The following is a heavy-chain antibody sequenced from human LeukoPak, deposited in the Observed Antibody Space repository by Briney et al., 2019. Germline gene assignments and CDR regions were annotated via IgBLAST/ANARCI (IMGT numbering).Heavy chain of an antibody. CDR2: ISSNGGST. V-gene: IGHV3-64*04. CDR1: GFTFSSYA. D-gene: IGHD6-19*01. Sequence: GGSLRLSCSASGFTFSSYAMHWVRQAPGKGLEYVSAISSNGGSTYYADSVKGRFTISRDNSKNTLYLQMNSLGAEDTAVYYCAKVLAVADFYYYYGMDVWGQGTTVTVSS. J-gene: IGHJ6*02. CDR3: AKVLAVADFYYYYGMDV.